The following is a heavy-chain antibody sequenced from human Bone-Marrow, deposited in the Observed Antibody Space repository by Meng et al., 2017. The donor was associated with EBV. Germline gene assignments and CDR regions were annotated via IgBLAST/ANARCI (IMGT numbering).Heavy chain of an antibody. V-gene: IGHV4-34*01. CDR1: GGSFSGYY. D-gene: IGHD1/OR15-1a*01. CDR3: ARRSPTGTFDY. Sequence: QGQLTQWGAGLLKPSGPLSLPCAVYGGSFSGYYWSWIRQPPGKGLEWIGEINHSGSTNYNPSLKSRVTISVDTSKNQFSLKLSSVTAADTAVYYCARRSPTGTFDYWGQGTLVTVSS. J-gene: IGHJ4*02. CDR2: INHSGST.